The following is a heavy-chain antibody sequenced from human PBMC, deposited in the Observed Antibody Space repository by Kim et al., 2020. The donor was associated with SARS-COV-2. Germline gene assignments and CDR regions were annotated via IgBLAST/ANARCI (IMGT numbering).Heavy chain of an antibody. V-gene: IGHV3-23*01. D-gene: IGHD2-21*02. CDR3: AKVLLAYCGGDCSSGY. Sequence: GGSLRLSCAASGFTFSSYAMSWVRQAPGKGLEWVSAISGSGGSTYYADSVKGRFTISRDNSKNTLYLQMNSLRAEDTAVYYCAKVLLAYCGGDCSSGYWGQGTLVTVSS. CDR1: GFTFSSYA. J-gene: IGHJ4*02. CDR2: ISGSGGST.